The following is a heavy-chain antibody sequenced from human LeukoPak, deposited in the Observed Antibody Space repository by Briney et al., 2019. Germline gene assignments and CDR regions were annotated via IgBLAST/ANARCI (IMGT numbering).Heavy chain of an antibody. V-gene: IGHV4-59*08. D-gene: IGHD6-13*01. CDR3: ARRYMTLSSWYAFHI. CDR1: GGSISSYY. Sequence: SETLSLTCTVTGGSISSYYWSWIRQPPGKGLEWIGYIYYSGSTNYNPSLKSRVTISVDTSKNQFSLKLSFVTAADTAVYYCARRYMTLSSWYAFHIWGQGTMVTVSS. J-gene: IGHJ3*02. CDR2: IYYSGST.